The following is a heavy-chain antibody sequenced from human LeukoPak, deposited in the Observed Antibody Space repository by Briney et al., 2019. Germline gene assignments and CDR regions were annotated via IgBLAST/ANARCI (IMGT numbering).Heavy chain of an antibody. J-gene: IGHJ4*02. CDR2: IYYSRST. CDR1: GGSFSSGDYY. D-gene: IGHD3-22*01. V-gene: IGHV4-30-4*08. CDR3: ARESDSSGEFDY. Sequence: TSETLSLTCTVSGGSFSSGDYYWSWIRQPPGKGLEWIGYIYYSRSTYYNPSLKSRVTISVDTSKNQFSLKLSSVTAADTAVYYCARESDSSGEFDYWGQGTLVTVSS.